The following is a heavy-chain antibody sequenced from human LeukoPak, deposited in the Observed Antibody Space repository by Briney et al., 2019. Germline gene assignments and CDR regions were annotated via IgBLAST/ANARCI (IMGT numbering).Heavy chain of an antibody. D-gene: IGHD1-26*01. V-gene: IGHV3-23*01. CDR1: GFAFSSYA. CDR3: AKGERYSGSRFDY. CDR2: SSGSGDIT. Sequence: GGSLRLSCAASGFAFSSYAMTWVRQAPGKGLEWVSVSSGSGDITFYADSVKGRFTISRDNSKNTLDLQMNSLRAEDTAVYYCAKGERYSGSRFDYWGQETLVTVSS. J-gene: IGHJ4*02.